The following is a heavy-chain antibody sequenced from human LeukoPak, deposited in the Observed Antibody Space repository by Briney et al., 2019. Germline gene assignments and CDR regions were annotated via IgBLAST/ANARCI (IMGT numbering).Heavy chain of an antibody. Sequence: SQTLSLTCTVSGGSISRGSYYWSWIRQPAGKGLEWIGRIYTSGSTNYNPSLKSRVTISVDTSKNQFSLKLSSVTAADTAVYYCARDRAGYCSSTSCYTGGFDYWGQGTLVTVSS. CDR2: IYTSGST. D-gene: IGHD2-2*02. CDR3: ARDRAGYCSSTSCYTGGFDY. V-gene: IGHV4-61*02. CDR1: GGSISRGSYY. J-gene: IGHJ4*02.